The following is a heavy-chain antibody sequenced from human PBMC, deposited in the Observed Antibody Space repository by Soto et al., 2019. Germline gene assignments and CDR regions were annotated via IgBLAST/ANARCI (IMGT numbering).Heavy chain of an antibody. V-gene: IGHV1-69*02. CDR1: GGTFSSYT. Sequence: GASVKVSCKASGGTFSSYTISWVRQAPGQGLEWMGRIIPILGIANYAQKFQGRVTITADKSTSTAYMELSSLRSEDTAVYYCARAGPVYTMVRGVQYPLDYWGQGTLVTVSS. D-gene: IGHD3-10*01. CDR2: IIPILGIA. J-gene: IGHJ4*02. CDR3: ARAGPVYTMVRGVQYPLDY.